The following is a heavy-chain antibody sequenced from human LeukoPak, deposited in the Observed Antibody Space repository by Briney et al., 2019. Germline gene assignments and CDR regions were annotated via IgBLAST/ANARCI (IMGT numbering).Heavy chain of an antibody. Sequence: QTGKSLGLSCAASGFTFSNYAMHWVRQAPGKGLEWVSLISSGGTYEYYADSVKGRFTISRDNSKNTLYLQLNSLRAEDTAVYYCARDSTYYYDSGSSGPHYFDNWGQGTLVTVSS. D-gene: IGHD3-10*01. J-gene: IGHJ4*02. CDR1: GFTFSNYA. CDR3: ARDSTYYYDSGSSGPHYFDN. CDR2: ISSGGTYE. V-gene: IGHV3-30*01.